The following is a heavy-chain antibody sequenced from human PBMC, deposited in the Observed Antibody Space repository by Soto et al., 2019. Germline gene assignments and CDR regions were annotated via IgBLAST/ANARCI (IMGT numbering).Heavy chain of an antibody. V-gene: IGHV1-69*13. CDR2: IIPIFGTA. J-gene: IGHJ3*02. Sequence: GASVKVSCKASGGTFSSYAISWVRQAPGQGLEWMGGIIPIFGTANYAQKFQGRVTITADESTSTAYMELSSLRSEDTAVYYCARDRFRGSYRSWNDAFDIWGQGTMVTVSS. CDR1: GGTFSSYA. CDR3: ARDRFRGSYRSWNDAFDI. D-gene: IGHD1-26*01.